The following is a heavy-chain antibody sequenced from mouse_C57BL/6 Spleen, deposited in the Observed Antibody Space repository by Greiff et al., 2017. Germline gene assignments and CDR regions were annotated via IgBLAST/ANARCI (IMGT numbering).Heavy chain of an antibody. Sequence: VQLQQPGAELVKPGASVKLSCKASGYTFTSYWMHWVKQRPGQGLEWIGMIHPNSGSTNYNEKFKSKATLTVDKSSSTAYLQLSSLTSEDSAVYYCARRDTTVDAWFAYWGQGTLVTVSA. J-gene: IGHJ3*01. CDR1: GYTFTSYW. CDR3: ARRDTTVDAWFAY. CDR2: IHPNSGST. V-gene: IGHV1-64*01. D-gene: IGHD1-1*01.